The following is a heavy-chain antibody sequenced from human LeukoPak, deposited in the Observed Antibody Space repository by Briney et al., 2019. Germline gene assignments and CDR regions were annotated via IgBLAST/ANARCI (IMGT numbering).Heavy chain of an antibody. D-gene: IGHD6-19*01. CDR1: GGCISPYY. CDR2: IYSGGST. J-gene: IGHJ4*02. CDR3: ARWDNGWYYFND. Sequence: SETLSLPCTVSGGCISPYYWSWIRQPAGKGLEWIGRIYSGGSTYYNPFLKSRVTMSVDTSRNQLSLKLSSVTAADTAVYYCARWDNGWYYFNDWGQGTLVTVSS. V-gene: IGHV4-4*07.